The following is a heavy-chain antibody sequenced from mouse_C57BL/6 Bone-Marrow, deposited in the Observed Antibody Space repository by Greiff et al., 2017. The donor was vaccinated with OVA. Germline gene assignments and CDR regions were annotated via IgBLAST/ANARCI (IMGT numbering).Heavy chain of an antibody. J-gene: IGHJ2*01. V-gene: IGHV1-4*01. CDR2: INPSSGYT. CDR1: GYTFTSYT. CDR3: ASLYDYGG. Sequence: VQLQQSGAELARPGASVKMSCKASGYTFTSYTMHWVNQRPGQGLEWIGYINPSSGYTKYNQKFKDKATLTADKSTSTPYMQLSTLTSEVSEVYYCASLYDYGGWGQGTTLTVSS. D-gene: IGHD2-4*01.